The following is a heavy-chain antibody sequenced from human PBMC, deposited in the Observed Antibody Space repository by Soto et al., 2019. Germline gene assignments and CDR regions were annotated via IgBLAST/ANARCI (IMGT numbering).Heavy chain of an antibody. J-gene: IGHJ6*02. CDR1: GYTFTGYD. CDR2: INPNSGGT. Sequence: GASVKVSCKASGYTFTGYDMHWVRQAPGQGLEWMGWINPNSGGTNYAQKFQGRVTMTRDTSISTAYMELSRLRSDDTAVYYCAREKDYILTGYDYYYSSMDFWGQGTMVTVSS. CDR3: AREKDYILTGYDYYYSSMDF. V-gene: IGHV1-2*02. D-gene: IGHD3-9*01.